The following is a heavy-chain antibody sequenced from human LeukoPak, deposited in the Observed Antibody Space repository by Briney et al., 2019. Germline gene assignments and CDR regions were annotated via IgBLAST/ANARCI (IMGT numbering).Heavy chain of an antibody. CDR2: INHSGST. V-gene: IGHV4-34*01. D-gene: IGHD3-22*01. CDR1: GGSFSGHY. CDR3: ASQGAGEGYSDY. Sequence: SETLSLTCAVYGGSFSGHYWSWIRQPPGKGLEWIGEINHSGSTNYNPSLKSRVTISVDTSKNQFSLKLSSVTAADTAVYYCASQGAGEGYSDYWGQGTLVTVSS. J-gene: IGHJ4*02.